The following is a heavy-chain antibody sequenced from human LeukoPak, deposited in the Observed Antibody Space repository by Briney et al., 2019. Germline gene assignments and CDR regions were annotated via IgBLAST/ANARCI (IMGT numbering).Heavy chain of an antibody. J-gene: IGHJ6*02. D-gene: IGHD4-17*01. CDR3: ARIDAVTTDYYYYYYGMDV. Sequence: ASVKVSCKASGYTFSSYAMHWVRQAPGQRLEWMGWINAGNGITKYSQKFQGRVTITRDTSASTAYMELSSLRSEDTAVYYCARIDAVTTDYYYYYYGMDVWGQGTTVTVSS. CDR1: GYTFSSYA. CDR2: INAGNGIT. V-gene: IGHV1-3*01.